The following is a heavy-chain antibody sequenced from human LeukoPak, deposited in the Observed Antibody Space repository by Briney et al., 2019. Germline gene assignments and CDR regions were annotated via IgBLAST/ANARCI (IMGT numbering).Heavy chain of an antibody. D-gene: IGHD2-2*01. CDR3: ARRYCSGASCYPHFDY. J-gene: IGHJ4*02. CDR1: GFIFSSYT. CDR2: INQDGTEK. V-gene: IGHV3-7*01. Sequence: GGSLRLSCATSGFIFSSYTMNWVRQAPGKGLEWVANINQDGTEKYYVDSVKGRFTISRDTAKNSLSLEMKSLRAEDTAVYYCARRYCSGASCYPHFDYWGQGTLVTVSS.